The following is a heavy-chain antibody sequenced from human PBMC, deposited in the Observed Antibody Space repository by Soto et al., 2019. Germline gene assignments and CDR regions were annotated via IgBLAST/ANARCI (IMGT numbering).Heavy chain of an antibody. CDR1: GFTFSNAW. J-gene: IGHJ6*02. V-gene: IGHV3-15*07. CDR2: IKSKTDGGTT. CDR3: TRTYYYDGSGYPIGNV. D-gene: IGHD3-22*01. Sequence: GGSLRLSCAASGFTFSNAWMNWVRQAPGKGLEWVGRIKSKTDGGTTDYAAPVKGRFTISRDDSKNTLYLQMNSLKTEDTAVYYCTRTYYYDGSGYPIGNVWGQGTTVTVS.